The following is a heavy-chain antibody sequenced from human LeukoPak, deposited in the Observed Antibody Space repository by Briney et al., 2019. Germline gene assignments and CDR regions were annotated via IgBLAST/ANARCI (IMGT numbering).Heavy chain of an antibody. Sequence: ASVKVSCKGSGYTFTYYCIHWVRQAPGQGLEWMGIINPSGGSTSNIQKFQGKVAITRDTSTSTVYMELSSLRSEDTAVYYCARAGRLGGFDYWGQGTLVTVSS. CDR1: GYTFTYYC. CDR3: ARAGRLGGFDY. J-gene: IGHJ4*02. CDR2: INPSGGST. D-gene: IGHD3-10*01. V-gene: IGHV1-46*01.